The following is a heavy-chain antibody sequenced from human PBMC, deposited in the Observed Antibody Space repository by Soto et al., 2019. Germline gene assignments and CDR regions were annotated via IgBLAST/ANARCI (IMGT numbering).Heavy chain of an antibody. Sequence: GGSLRLSCIPSGFIVSHNYMSWVRQAPGTGLEWVSVIYSSGATYSDSVKGRFTISRDDSKNTLYLQMNSLRAEDTAVYYCARGITGTTFDYWGQGTLVTVS. V-gene: IGHV3-53*01. D-gene: IGHD1-20*01. CDR3: ARGITGTTFDY. CDR2: IYSSGAT. J-gene: IGHJ4*02. CDR1: GFIVSHNY.